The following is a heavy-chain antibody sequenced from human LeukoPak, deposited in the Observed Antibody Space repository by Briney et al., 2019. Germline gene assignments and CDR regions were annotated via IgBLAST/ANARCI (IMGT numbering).Heavy chain of an antibody. CDR2: IKQDGSEK. J-gene: IGHJ4*02. D-gene: IGHD2-8*01. CDR3: ARRPPSRGVLAAVDY. CDR1: GFTFSIYW. Sequence: GGSLRLSCAASGFTFSIYWMSWVRQAPGKGLEWVANIKQDGSEKYYVDSVKGRFTISRDNAKNSLYLQMNSLRAEDTAVYYCARRPPSRGVLAAVDYWGQGTLVTVSS. V-gene: IGHV3-7*01.